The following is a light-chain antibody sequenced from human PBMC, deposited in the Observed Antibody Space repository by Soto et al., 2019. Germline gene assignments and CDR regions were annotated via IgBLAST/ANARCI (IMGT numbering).Light chain of an antibody. CDR3: QQYSNWPPLT. V-gene: IGKV3-15*01. J-gene: IGKJ4*01. CDR2: DAS. CDR1: QSVRSN. Sequence: EIVLTQSPATLSVSPEERATLSCRASQSVRSNLAWYQQKAGQAPRLLIFDASTRATNIPARFSGSGSGTEFTLTISSLQSEDFAVYYCQQYSNWPPLTFGGGTKVEIK.